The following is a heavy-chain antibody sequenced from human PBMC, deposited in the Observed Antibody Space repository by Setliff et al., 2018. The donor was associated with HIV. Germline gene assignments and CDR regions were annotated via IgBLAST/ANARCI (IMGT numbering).Heavy chain of an antibody. CDR1: GGSITSGGYY. D-gene: IGHD5-18*01. Sequence: SETLSLTCTVSGGSITSGGYYWSWIRQHPGKGLEWIGYIYYSGTTYYNPSLKSRVTISIDTSKNQFSLKLSSVTAADTAVYYCARLDVDIAMAPDYWGQGMLVTVSS. CDR3: ARLDVDIAMAPDY. CDR2: IYYSGTT. J-gene: IGHJ4*02. V-gene: IGHV4-31*03.